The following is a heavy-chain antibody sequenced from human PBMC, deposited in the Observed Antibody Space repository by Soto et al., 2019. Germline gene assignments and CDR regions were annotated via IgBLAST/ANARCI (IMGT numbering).Heavy chain of an antibody. CDR2: IYWDDDK. CDR1: GFSLSTSGVA. J-gene: IGHJ1*01. CDR3: THCAHCTYESAEIVTKGEYSPN. D-gene: IGHD5-12*01. Sequence: QITLKESGPALVKPTQTLTLTCTISGFSLSTSGVAVGWIRQPPGKALEWLALIYWDDDKRYSPSLKTRLTISKHSSKNHVVLTMINMDFVDTGINYCTHCAHCTYESAEIVTKGEYSPNWGQGRPVTVS. V-gene: IGHV2-5*02.